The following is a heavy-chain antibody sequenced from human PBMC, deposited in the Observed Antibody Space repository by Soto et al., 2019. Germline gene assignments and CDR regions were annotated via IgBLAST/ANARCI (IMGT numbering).Heavy chain of an antibody. CDR2: ISYDGSNK. D-gene: IGHD3-22*01. CDR3: AKGRRYYDSSVPTKKTTGLKKIDY. CDR1: GFTFSSYG. V-gene: IGHV3-30*18. Sequence: GGSLRLSCAASGFTFSSYGMHWVRQAPGKGLEWVAVISYDGSNKYYADSVKGRFTISRDNSKNTLYLQMNSLRAEDTAVYYCAKGRRYYDSSVPTKKTTGLKKIDYWGQGTLVTVSS. J-gene: IGHJ4*02.